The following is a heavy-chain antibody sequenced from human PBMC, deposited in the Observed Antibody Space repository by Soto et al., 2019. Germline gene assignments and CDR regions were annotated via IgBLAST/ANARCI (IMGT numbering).Heavy chain of an antibody. J-gene: IGHJ4*02. Sequence: QLQLQESGPGLVKPSETLSLTCTVSGGSISSSSYYWGWIRQPPGKGLEWIGSIYYSGSTYYNPSLKSRVTISVDTTKNQFALKLSSVTAADTAVYYCARHLTADSLCYFDYWGQGTLVTVSS. CDR3: ARHLTADSLCYFDY. CDR1: GGSISSSSYY. D-gene: IGHD3-9*01. CDR2: IYYSGST. V-gene: IGHV4-39*01.